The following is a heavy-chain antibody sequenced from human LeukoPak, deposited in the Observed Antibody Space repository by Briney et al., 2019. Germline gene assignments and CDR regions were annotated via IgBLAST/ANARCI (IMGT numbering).Heavy chain of an antibody. D-gene: IGHD7-27*01. CDR2: ISPNSGGT. Sequence: EASVKVSFKASGYTFTAYYIHWVRQALGQGLEWMGWISPNSGGTDYAQKFQGRVTMTRDTSISTAYVELSSLTSDDTAVYYCAIQPWGSGNNWYFDLWGRGTLVTVSS. V-gene: IGHV1-2*02. CDR3: AIQPWGSGNNWYFDL. CDR1: GYTFTAYY. J-gene: IGHJ2*01.